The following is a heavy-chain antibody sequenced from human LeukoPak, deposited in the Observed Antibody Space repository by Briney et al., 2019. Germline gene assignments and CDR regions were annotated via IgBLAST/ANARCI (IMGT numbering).Heavy chain of an antibody. V-gene: IGHV3-30*01. CDR3: ARDRRVVPAAKEY. Sequence: GGSLRLSCAASGFTFSSYAMHWVRQAPGKGLEWVAVISYDGSNKYYADSVKGRFTISRDNSKNTLYLQMNSLRAEDTAVYYCARDRRVVPAAKEYWGQGTLVTVSS. CDR2: ISYDGSNK. D-gene: IGHD2-2*01. CDR1: GFTFSSYA. J-gene: IGHJ4*02.